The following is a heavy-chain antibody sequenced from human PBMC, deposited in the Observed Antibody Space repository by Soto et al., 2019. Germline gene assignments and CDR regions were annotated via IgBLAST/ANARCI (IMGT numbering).Heavy chain of an antibody. CDR3: ARCYSPNYYYYGMDV. CDR1: GYTFTSYA. CDR2: INAGNGNT. V-gene: IGHV1-3*01. Sequence: GASVKVSCKASGYTFTSYAMHWVRQAPGQRLEWIGWINAGNGNTKYSQKFQGRVTITRDTSASTAYMELSSLRSEDTAVYYCARCYSPNYYYYGMDVWGQGTTVTVSS. D-gene: IGHD4-4*01. J-gene: IGHJ6*02.